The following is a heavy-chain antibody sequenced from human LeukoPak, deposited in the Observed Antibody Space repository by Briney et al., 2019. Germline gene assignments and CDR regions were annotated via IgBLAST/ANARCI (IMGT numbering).Heavy chain of an antibody. CDR1: GGSFSGYY. J-gene: IGHJ5*02. V-gene: IGHV4-34*01. Sequence: PSETQSLTCAVYGGSFSGYYWSWIRQPPGKGLEWIGEINHSGSTNYNPSLKSRVTISVDTSKNQFSLKLSSVTAADTAVYYCARGRYCSSTSCYRNWFDPWGQGTLVTVSS. D-gene: IGHD2-2*02. CDR3: ARGRYCSSTSCYRNWFDP. CDR2: INHSGST.